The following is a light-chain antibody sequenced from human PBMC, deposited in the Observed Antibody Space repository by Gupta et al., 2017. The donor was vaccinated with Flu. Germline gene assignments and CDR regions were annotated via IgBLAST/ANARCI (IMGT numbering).Light chain of an antibody. CDR2: EAT. V-gene: IGLV2-23*01. CDR1: SSDVGTYNL. CDR3: CSYAGSNTLV. J-gene: IGLJ1*01. Sequence: QSALTQPASVSGSPGQSITISCTGTSSDVGTYNLVSWYQQSPGKAPKLIIYEATKRPSGISSRFSGSNSGITASLTISGLQSEDEAHYYCCSYAGSNTLVFGSGTKVTVL.